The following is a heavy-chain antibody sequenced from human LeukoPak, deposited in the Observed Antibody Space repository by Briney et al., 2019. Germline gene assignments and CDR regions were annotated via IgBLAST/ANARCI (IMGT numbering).Heavy chain of an antibody. J-gene: IGHJ4*02. CDR1: GFTVSSNY. CDR2: IYSGGST. D-gene: IGHD1-26*01. Sequence: GGSLRLSCAASGFTVSSNYMSWVRQAPGKGLEWVSVIYSGGSTYYADSVKGRFTISRDNSKNTLYLQMSSLRAEDTAVYYCVKEFGGSYQWGRFAYWGQGTLVTVSS. CDR3: VKEFGGSYQWGRFAY. V-gene: IGHV3-66*01.